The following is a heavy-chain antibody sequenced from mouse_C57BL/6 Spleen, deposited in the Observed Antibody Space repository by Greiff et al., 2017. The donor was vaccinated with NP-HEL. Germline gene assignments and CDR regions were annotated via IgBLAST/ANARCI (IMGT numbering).Heavy chain of an antibody. CDR1: GYSFTDYY. CDR3: TSSNYEDFEG. J-gene: IGHJ1*03. D-gene: IGHD2-5*01. Sequence: EVQLQQSGAELVKPGASVKMSCKASGYSFTDYYMHWVKQSTGRSLEWIGVINPNYGTTNFNQKFKTKATLTVDPSSSTASMQLNSLPSEDSAVYYCTSSNYEDFEGWGTGTTVTAST. CDR2: INPNYGTT. V-gene: IGHV1-39*01.